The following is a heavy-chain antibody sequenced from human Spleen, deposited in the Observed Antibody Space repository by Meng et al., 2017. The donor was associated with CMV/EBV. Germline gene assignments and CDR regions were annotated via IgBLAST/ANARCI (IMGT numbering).Heavy chain of an antibody. V-gene: IGHV3-23*03. CDR2: ISWDDSST. CDR3: AKDLYSSSLLGMDV. J-gene: IGHJ6*02. D-gene: IGHD6-6*01. Sequence: GESLKISCAASGLTFSSYAMGWVRQAPGKGLEWVSLISWDDSSTYYADSVKGRFTISRDNSKNTLYLQMNSLRAEDTAVYYCAKDLYSSSLLGMDVWGQGTTVTVSS. CDR1: GLTFSSYA.